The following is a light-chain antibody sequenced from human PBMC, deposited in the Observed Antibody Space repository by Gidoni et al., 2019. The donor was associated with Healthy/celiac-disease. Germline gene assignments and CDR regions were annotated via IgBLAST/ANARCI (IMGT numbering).Light chain of an antibody. V-gene: IGLV2-8*01. J-gene: IGLJ1*01. CDR2: AVS. CDR1: SSDVGGYNA. CDR3: SSYAGSNNLV. Sequence: QSALTQPPSASGSPGQSVTISCTGTSSDVGGYNAVSWYQQHPGKAPKLMMYAVSQRPSGVPDRCSGSKSGNTASLTVSGLQAEDEADYYCSSYAGSNNLVFGTGTKVTVL.